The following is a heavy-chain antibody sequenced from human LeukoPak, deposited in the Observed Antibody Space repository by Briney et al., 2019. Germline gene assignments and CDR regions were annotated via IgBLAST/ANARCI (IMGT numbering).Heavy chain of an antibody. J-gene: IGHJ4*02. CDR1: GFTVSSNY. CDR2: IYSGGST. CDR3: AKDQDLVGATTGPALDY. Sequence: GGSLRLSCAASGFTVSSNYMSWVRQAPGKGLEWVSVIYSGGSTYYADSVKGRFTISRDNSKNTLYLQMNSLRAEDTAVYYCAKDQDLVGATTGPALDYWGQGTLVTVSS. D-gene: IGHD1-26*01. V-gene: IGHV3-53*05.